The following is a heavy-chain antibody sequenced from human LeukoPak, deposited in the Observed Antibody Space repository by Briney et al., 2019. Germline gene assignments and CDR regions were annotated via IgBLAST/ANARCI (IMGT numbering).Heavy chain of an antibody. CDR1: GYTFTSYG. CDR3: ARANHQYYYDSSGYYPTPTFDY. CDR2: ISAYNGKT. V-gene: IGHV1-18*01. D-gene: IGHD3-22*01. Sequence: GASVNVSCKASGYTFTSYGISWVRQAPGQGLEWMGWISAYNGKTHYAQKLQGRVTMTTDTSTSTAYMELRRLRSDDTAVYYCARANHQYYYDSSGYYPTPTFDYWGQGTLVTVSS. J-gene: IGHJ4*02.